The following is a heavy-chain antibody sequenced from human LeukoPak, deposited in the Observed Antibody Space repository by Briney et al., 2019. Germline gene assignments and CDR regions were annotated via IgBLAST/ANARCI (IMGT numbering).Heavy chain of an antibody. J-gene: IGHJ6*03. V-gene: IGHV3-74*01. CDR3: ESSPDPIISYMDV. Sequence: PGGSLRLSCAASGFTFSTYWMPWVRQAPGKGLVCVSRVNTDGSSTTSAASVNGRFTFSNDTTKTTLCVQMSRTRDEDPTVYYCESSPDPIISYMDVWGKGTMVTVSS. CDR2: VNTDGSST. CDR1: GFTFSTYW.